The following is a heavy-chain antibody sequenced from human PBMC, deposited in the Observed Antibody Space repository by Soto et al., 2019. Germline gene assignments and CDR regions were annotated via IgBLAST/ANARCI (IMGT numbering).Heavy chain of an antibody. CDR2: INHSGST. Sequence: SETLSLTCAVYGGSFSGYYWSWIRQPPGKGLEWIGEINHSGSTNYNPSLKSRVTISVDTSKNQFSLKLSSVTAADTAVYYCARAPWGSGSYYFDYWGQGTLVAVSS. CDR3: ARAPWGSGSYYFDY. D-gene: IGHD1-26*01. J-gene: IGHJ4*02. CDR1: GGSFSGYY. V-gene: IGHV4-34*01.